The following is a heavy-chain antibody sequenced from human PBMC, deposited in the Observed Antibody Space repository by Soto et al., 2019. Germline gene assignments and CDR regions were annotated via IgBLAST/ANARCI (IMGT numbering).Heavy chain of an antibody. CDR2: INPNSGGT. CDR1: GYTFTSYG. V-gene: IGHV1-2*02. J-gene: IGHJ6*02. D-gene: IGHD2-2*01. Sequence: ASVKVSCKASGYTFTSYGISWVRQAPGQGLEWMGWINPNSGGTNYAQKFQGRVTMTRDTSISTAYMELSRLRSDDTAVYYCARGDCSGTSCPPAPYYYYGMDVWGQGTTVTVSS. CDR3: ARGDCSGTSCPPAPYYYYGMDV.